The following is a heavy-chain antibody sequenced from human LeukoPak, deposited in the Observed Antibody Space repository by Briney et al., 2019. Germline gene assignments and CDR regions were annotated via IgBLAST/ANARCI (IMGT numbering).Heavy chain of an antibody. CDR2: IYPSSGGT. CDR1: GYTFTGHH. CDR3: VGVTYSSYDDFDY. V-gene: IGHV1-2*02. J-gene: IGHJ4*02. Sequence: EASVKVSCKTSGYTFTGHHIHWVRQAPAQGLEWMGWIYPSSGGTQYGQKFKGRVTMTRDTSASTAYMELTRLQFDDTAVYYCVGVTYSSYDDFDYWGQGTLVTVSS. D-gene: IGHD3-16*01.